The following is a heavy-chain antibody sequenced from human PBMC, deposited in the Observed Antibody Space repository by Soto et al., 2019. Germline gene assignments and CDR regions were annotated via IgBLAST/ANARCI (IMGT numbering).Heavy chain of an antibody. V-gene: IGHV1-46*01. CDR3: AREPNESYSFDY. CDR1: RYTFTNYY. Sequence: QVHLVQSGAEVKKPGASVKVSCKASRYTFTNYYIHWVRQAPGQGLEWLGIIRPRGGRTEYAQRLQGRVPMTRDTSTSTVYMELTSLTSEDTAVYYCAREPNESYSFDYWGQGTLVTVSS. D-gene: IGHD2-21*01. J-gene: IGHJ4*02. CDR2: IRPRGGRT.